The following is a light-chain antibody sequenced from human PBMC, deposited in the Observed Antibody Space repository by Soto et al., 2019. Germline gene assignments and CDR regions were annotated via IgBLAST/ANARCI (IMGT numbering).Light chain of an antibody. Sequence: QSVLTQPRSVSGSPGQSVTISCTGTSSDVGGYNYVSWYQHHPGKAPKLMIFDVSKRPSGVPDRFSGSKSGNTASLSISGLQAEDEADYYCCSYAGSNTFDVFGTGTKITVL. CDR2: DVS. V-gene: IGLV2-11*01. CDR3: CSYAGSNTFDV. CDR1: SSDVGGYNY. J-gene: IGLJ1*01.